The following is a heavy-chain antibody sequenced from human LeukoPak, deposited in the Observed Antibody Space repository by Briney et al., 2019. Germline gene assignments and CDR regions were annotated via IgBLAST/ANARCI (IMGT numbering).Heavy chain of an antibody. Sequence: PSETLCLTCAVSGYSFSSGYYWAWIRQPPGKGLGWIGSIYHSGSNYYTPSLKGRVTISIDTSKNQFSLKLTSATAADTAVYYCERREGYNGEFDYWGQGTLVTVSS. CDR1: GYSFSSGYY. CDR2: IYHSGSN. V-gene: IGHV4-38-2*01. J-gene: IGHJ4*02. CDR3: ERREGYNGEFDY. D-gene: IGHD5-24*01.